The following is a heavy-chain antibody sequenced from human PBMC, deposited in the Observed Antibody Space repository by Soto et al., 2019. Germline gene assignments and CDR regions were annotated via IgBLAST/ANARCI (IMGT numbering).Heavy chain of an antibody. CDR1: GFTFSNAW. CDR2: IKSKTDGGTT. V-gene: IGHV3-15*01. CDR3: TTDPMYYYDSSGYYYYYYGMDV. J-gene: IGHJ6*02. D-gene: IGHD3-22*01. Sequence: GGSLRLSCAASGFTFSNAWMSWVRQAPGKGLEWVGRIKSKTDGGTTDYAAPVKGRFTISRDDSKNTLYLQMNSLKTEDTAVYYCTTDPMYYYDSSGYYYYYYGMDVWGQGTTVTVSS.